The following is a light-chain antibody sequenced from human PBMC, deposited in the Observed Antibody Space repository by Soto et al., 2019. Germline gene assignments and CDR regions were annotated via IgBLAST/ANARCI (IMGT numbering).Light chain of an antibody. CDR1: QSVSSD. CDR3: QQYNNWPPVT. V-gene: IGKV3-15*01. J-gene: IGKJ4*01. CDR2: GAS. Sequence: EIVMTQSPATLSVSPGERATLSCRASQSVSSDLAWYQQKPGQAPRLLIYGASTRATGIPARSSGSGSGTEFTLTISSLQSEDFAVYYCQQYNNWPPVTFGGGTKVDIK.